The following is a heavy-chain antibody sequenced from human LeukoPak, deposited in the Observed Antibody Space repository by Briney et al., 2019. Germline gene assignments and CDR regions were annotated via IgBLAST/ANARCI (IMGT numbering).Heavy chain of an antibody. CDR3: AKPSELFSLYYYGMDV. Sequence: SGGSLRLSCAASGFTFSNYDMIWVRQAPGKGLEWVSVISDGGGNTYYAESAKGRFTISRDNSKNTLYLQMNSLRAEDTAVYYCAKPSELFSLYYYGMDVWGKGTTVTVSS. V-gene: IGHV3-23*01. CDR2: ISDGGGNT. CDR1: GFTFSNYD. J-gene: IGHJ6*04. D-gene: IGHD3-10*01.